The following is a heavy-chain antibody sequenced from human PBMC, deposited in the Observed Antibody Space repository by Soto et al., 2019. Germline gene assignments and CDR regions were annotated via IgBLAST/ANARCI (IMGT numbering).Heavy chain of an antibody. CDR2: ISGSGGST. Sequence: GGSLRLSCAGYGFTFSSYAMRWVRQAPGEGLEWVSAISGSGGSTYYADSVKGRFTISRDNSKNTMYLQMNSLRAEDTAVYYCAKDRYYDSSGYWDYWGQGTLVTVSS. CDR3: AKDRYYDSSGYWDY. CDR1: GFTFSSYA. V-gene: IGHV3-23*01. J-gene: IGHJ4*02. D-gene: IGHD3-22*01.